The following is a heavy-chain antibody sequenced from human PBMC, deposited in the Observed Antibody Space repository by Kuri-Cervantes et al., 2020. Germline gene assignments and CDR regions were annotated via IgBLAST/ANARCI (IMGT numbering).Heavy chain of an antibody. CDR3: ARRDLHDAFDI. Sequence: LSLTCAASGFTFSDYYMSWIRQAPGKGLEWVSYISSSGSTIYYADSVKGRLTISGDNAKNSLYLQMDSLRAEDTAVYYCARRDLHDAFDIWGQGTMVTVSS. J-gene: IGHJ3*02. CDR1: GFTFSDYY. CDR2: ISSSGSTI. V-gene: IGHV3-11*01.